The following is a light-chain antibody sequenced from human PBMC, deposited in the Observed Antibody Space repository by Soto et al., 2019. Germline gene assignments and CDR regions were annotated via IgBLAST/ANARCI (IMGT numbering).Light chain of an antibody. CDR3: QQSDSTPYT. Sequence: DIQMTQSPPSLSASVGDRVTITCRASQSISSYLNWYQQKPGKAPKLLIYAASSLQSRVPSRFSGSGSGTDFTLPISSLQPEDFATYYCQQSDSTPYTFGQGTKLEIK. J-gene: IGKJ2*01. CDR1: QSISSY. V-gene: IGKV1-39*01. CDR2: AAS.